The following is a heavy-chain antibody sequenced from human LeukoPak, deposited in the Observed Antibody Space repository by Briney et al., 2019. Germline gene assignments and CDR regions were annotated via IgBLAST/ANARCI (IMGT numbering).Heavy chain of an antibody. CDR1: GGSISSYY. V-gene: IGHV4-4*07. CDR3: ARREDFWSGSPWFDP. Sequence: SETLSLTCTVSGGSISSYYWSWIRQPAGKGLEWIGRIYTSGSTNYNPSLKSRVTMSVDTSKNQFSLKLSSVTAADTAVYYCARREDFWSGSPWFDPWGQGTLVTVSS. J-gene: IGHJ5*02. D-gene: IGHD3-3*01. CDR2: IYTSGST.